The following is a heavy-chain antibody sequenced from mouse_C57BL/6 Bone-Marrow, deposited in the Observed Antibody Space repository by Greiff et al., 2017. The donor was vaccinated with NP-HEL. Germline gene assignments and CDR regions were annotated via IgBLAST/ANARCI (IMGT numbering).Heavy chain of an antibody. Sequence: QVQLQQSGAELVRPGSSVKLSCKASGYTFTSYWMDWVKQRPGQGLEWIGNIYPSDSETHYNQKFKDKATLTVDKSSSTAYMQLSSLTSEDSAVYYCAPSITTVGAYWGQGTLVTVSA. CDR3: APSITTVGAY. V-gene: IGHV1-61*01. CDR1: GYTFTSYW. J-gene: IGHJ3*01. CDR2: IYPSDSET. D-gene: IGHD1-1*01.